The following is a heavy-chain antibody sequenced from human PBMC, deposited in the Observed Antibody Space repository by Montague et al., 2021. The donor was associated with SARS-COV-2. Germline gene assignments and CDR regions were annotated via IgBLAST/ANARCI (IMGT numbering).Heavy chain of an antibody. CDR2: IKQSGST. V-gene: IGHV4-34*01. D-gene: IGHD3-22*01. Sequence: SETLSLTCGVYGGSFGDDHWSWIRQPPGKGLEWIGDIKQSGSTNYNPSLKSRVTISVDTSRNQFFLKLTSVTAADTAVYFCARGHLSVSMIVVVFTSASYYFDYWGQGALVTVSS. CDR3: ARGHLSVSMIVVVFTSASYYFDY. J-gene: IGHJ4*02. CDR1: GGSFGDDH.